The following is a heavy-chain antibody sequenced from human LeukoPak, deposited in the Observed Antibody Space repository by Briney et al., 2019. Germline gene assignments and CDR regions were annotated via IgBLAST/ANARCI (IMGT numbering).Heavy chain of an antibody. J-gene: IGHJ4*02. V-gene: IGHV3-73*01. Sequence: GGSLRLSCATSGFTFSGSTIHWVRQAPGKGLEWIGHIGSKANSYVTIYGASVKGRFTISRDDSKNTAYLHMNSLKTEDTAVYSGVGDGHSNTGMNYWGQGTLVTVSS. CDR3: VGDGHSNTGMNY. CDR2: IGSKANSYVT. CDR1: GFTFSGST. D-gene: IGHD2/OR15-2a*01.